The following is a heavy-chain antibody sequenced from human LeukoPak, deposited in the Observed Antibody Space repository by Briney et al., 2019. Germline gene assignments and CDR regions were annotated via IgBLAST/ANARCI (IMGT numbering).Heavy chain of an antibody. Sequence: SETLSLTCTVSGGSISSYYWSWIRQTPGKGPEWIGYIYYSGSTNYNSSLKSRVTISVDTSKNQFSLKLSSVTAADTAVYFCARGGPPGYYYDYYLDVWGKGTTVTISS. V-gene: IGHV4-59*01. J-gene: IGHJ6*03. CDR3: ARGGPPGYYYDYYLDV. CDR2: IYYSGST. CDR1: GGSISSYY.